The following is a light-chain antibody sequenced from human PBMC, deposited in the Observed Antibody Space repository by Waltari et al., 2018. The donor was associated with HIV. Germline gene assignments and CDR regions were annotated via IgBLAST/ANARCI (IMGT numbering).Light chain of an antibody. J-gene: IGLJ3*02. CDR2: AVT. Sequence: QSALTQPASVSGSPGQSITISCAGTSSDVGHYNLVSWYQQHPGKAPKLIVFAVTNRPSGLSSRFSGSKSDNTASLTISGLQAEDEADYYCCSYTTSDTWVFGGGTKLTVL. V-gene: IGLV2-14*01. CDR1: SSDVGHYNL. CDR3: CSYTTSDTWV.